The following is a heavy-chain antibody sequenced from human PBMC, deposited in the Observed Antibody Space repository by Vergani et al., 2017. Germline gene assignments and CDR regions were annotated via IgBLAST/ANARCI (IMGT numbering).Heavy chain of an antibody. Sequence: QLQLQESGPGLVKPSATLSLTCSVSGASIRSSNYYWGWIRQPPGKGLEWIASIYYSGSTYYNPSLKSRVTISVDTSKNQFSLKLSSVTAADTAVYYCARPNYYDSSGYSGVQAFDIWGQGTMVTVSS. CDR3: ARPNYYDSSGYSGVQAFDI. J-gene: IGHJ3*02. CDR1: GASIRSSNYY. V-gene: IGHV4-39*07. CDR2: IYYSGST. D-gene: IGHD3-22*01.